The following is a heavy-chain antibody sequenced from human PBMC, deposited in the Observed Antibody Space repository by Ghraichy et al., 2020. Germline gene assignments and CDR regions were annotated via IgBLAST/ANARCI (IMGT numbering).Heavy chain of an antibody. CDR3: ARDRFTIFGVVILQSSNLHYYYYGMDV. D-gene: IGHD3-3*01. CDR2: ISAYNGNT. Sequence: ASVKVSCKASGYTFTSYGISWVRQAPGQGLEWMGWISAYNGNTNYAQKLQGRVTMTTDTSTSTAYMELRSLRSDDTAVYYCARDRFTIFGVVILQSSNLHYYYYGMDVWGQGTTVTVSS. J-gene: IGHJ6*02. V-gene: IGHV1-18*01. CDR1: GYTFTSYG.